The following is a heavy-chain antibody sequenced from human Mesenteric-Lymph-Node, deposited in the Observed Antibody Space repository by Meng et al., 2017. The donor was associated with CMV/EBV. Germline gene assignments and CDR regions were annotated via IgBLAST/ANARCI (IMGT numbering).Heavy chain of an antibody. CDR2: INHSGST. J-gene: IGHJ4*02. CDR3: ARNSEWGSSADY. Sequence: TGAVYGGSFSGYCWGWIRQPPGKGLEWIGEINHSGSTNYNPSLKGRVTISVDTSKNQFSLKLSSVTAADTAVYYCARNSEWGSSADYWGQGTLVTVSS. D-gene: IGHD7-27*01. CDR1: GGSFSGYC. V-gene: IGHV4-34*01.